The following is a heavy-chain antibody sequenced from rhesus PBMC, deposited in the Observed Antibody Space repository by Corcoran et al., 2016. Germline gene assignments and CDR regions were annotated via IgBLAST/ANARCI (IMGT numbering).Heavy chain of an antibody. Sequence: QVQLQESGPGLVKPSETLSLTCAVSGGSVSSSNWWSWIRQPPGKGLEWIGDISGSSGSTYYNPSLKGRGTISTDTSKNQFSLKLSSVTAADTAVYYCARDIAAGSNFDYWGQGVLVTVSS. CDR1: GGSVSSSNW. J-gene: IGHJ4*01. D-gene: IGHD6-13*01. V-gene: IGHV4-65*01. CDR2: ISGSSGST. CDR3: ARDIAAGSNFDY.